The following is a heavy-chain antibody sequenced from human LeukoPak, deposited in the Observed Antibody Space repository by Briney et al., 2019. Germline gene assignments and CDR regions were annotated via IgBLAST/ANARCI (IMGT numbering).Heavy chain of an antibody. V-gene: IGHV3-7*01. D-gene: IGHD6-13*01. Sequence: GGSLRLSCAASGLTFSSYWMSWVRQAPGKGLEWVANIKQDGSEKYYVAAVKGRFTISRDNAKNSLYLQMNGLGAEDTAGYYCAREQQQLVGGADHWGQGNLVNVSS. J-gene: IGHJ4*02. CDR1: GLTFSSYW. CDR3: AREQQQLVGGADH. CDR2: IKQDGSEK.